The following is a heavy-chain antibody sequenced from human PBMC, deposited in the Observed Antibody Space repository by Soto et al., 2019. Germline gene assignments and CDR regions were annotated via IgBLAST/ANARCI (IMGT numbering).Heavy chain of an antibody. CDR3: GRVMIGTSRHTDSDY. Sequence: SETLSLTCTVSGASISSRDYYWGWIRQTPGKGLEWIGNIDYNGVTYYNPSLKSRVTVSKDTSKNQFSLKVASVTAADTAIYYCGRVMIGTSRHTDSDYWGQGTQVTVSS. V-gene: IGHV4-39*01. J-gene: IGHJ4*02. D-gene: IGHD2-8*01. CDR1: GASISSRDYY. CDR2: IDYNGVT.